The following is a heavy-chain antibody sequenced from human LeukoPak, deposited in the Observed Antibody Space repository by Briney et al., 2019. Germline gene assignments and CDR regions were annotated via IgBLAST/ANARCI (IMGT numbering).Heavy chain of an antibody. Sequence: ATVKISCKASGYTFSDYYMHWVKYAPGKGLEWMGRIDAEDGQTIYAEKFQGRVAITADTSTDTAYMELTSLRSEDTAVYYCTTDRVDRSFDLCGKGTAVSVSS. J-gene: IGHJ6*04. CDR3: TTDRVDRSFDL. V-gene: IGHV1-69-2*01. CDR1: GYTFSDYY. D-gene: IGHD3-10*01. CDR2: IDAEDGQT.